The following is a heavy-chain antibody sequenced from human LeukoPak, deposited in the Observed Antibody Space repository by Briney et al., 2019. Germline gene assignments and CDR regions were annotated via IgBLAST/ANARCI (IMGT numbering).Heavy chain of an antibody. Sequence: ASVKVSCKASGYTFTDYYMHWVRQAPGQGLEWMGIINPSGGSTSYAQKFQGRVTMTRDMSTSTVYMELSSLRSEDTAVYYCAREGPVGSYYGVHFDYWGQGTLVTVSS. CDR1: GYTFTDYY. V-gene: IGHV1-46*01. CDR3: AREGPVGSYYGVHFDY. CDR2: INPSGGST. D-gene: IGHD1-26*01. J-gene: IGHJ4*02.